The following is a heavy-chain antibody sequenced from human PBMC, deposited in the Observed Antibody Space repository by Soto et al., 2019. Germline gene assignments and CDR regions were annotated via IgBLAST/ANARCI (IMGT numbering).Heavy chain of an antibody. D-gene: IGHD2-15*01. CDR2: ISSSSSTI. Sequence: PVGSLRLSCAASGFTFSSYSMNWVRQAPGKGLEWVSYISSSSSTIYYADSVKGRFTISRDNAKNSLYLQMNSLRDEDTAVYYCARDVVVVAATGPAYYYYGMDVWGQGTTVTVSS. CDR3: ARDVVVVAATGPAYYYYGMDV. J-gene: IGHJ6*02. CDR1: GFTFSSYS. V-gene: IGHV3-48*02.